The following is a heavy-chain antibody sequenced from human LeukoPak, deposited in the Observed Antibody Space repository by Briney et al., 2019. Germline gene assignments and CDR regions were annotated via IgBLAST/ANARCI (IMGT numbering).Heavy chain of an antibody. CDR3: ARLSGYSSGHYYSDY. V-gene: IGHV4-59*01. J-gene: IGHJ4*02. Sequence: PSETLSLTCTVSGGSISSDYWSWIRQPPGKGLEWIGYIYYRGSTNYNPSLKSRVTISVDASKNQFSLKLSSVTAADTAVYYCARLSGYSSGHYYSDYWGQGTLVTVSS. CDR2: IYYRGST. D-gene: IGHD3-22*01. CDR1: GGSISSDY.